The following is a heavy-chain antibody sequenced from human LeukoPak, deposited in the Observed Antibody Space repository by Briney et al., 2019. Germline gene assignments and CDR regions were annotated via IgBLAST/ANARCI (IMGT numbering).Heavy chain of an antibody. J-gene: IGHJ4*02. V-gene: IGHV1-3*01. CDR3: ARDTITIIVGGLFDY. CDR2: INAGNGNT. D-gene: IGHD3-22*01. Sequence: ASVKVSCKASGYTFTSYAMHWVRQAPGQRLEWMGWINAGNGNTKYSQKFQGRVTITRDTSASTAYMELSSLRSEDTAVYYCARDTITIIVGGLFDYWGQGTLVTVSS. CDR1: GYTFTSYA.